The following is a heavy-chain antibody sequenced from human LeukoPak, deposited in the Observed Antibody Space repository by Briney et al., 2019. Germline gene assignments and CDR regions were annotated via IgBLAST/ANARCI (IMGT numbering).Heavy chain of an antibody. CDR1: GFTFSSYG. J-gene: IGHJ5*02. CDR2: IRYDGSNK. V-gene: IGHV3-30*02. Sequence: PGGSLRLSCAASGFTFSSYGMHWVRQAPGKGLEWVAFIRYDGSNKYYVGSVKGRFTISRDNSKNTLYLQMNSLKSDDTAVYYCARDNSMHERGWWFDPWGQGTLVTVSS. D-gene: IGHD4-23*01. CDR3: ARDNSMHERGWWFDP.